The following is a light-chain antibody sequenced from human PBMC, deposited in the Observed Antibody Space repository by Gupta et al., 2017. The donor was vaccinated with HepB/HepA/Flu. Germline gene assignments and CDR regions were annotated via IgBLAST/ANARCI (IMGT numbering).Light chain of an antibody. V-gene: IGKV3-20*01. J-gene: IGKJ1*01. CDR2: GAS. CDR3: QQYGASPWT. Sequence: EIVLTQSPGTLSLSPGERATLSCRASQSVDTRFFLWYQQKPGQTPRLLTYGASTRAIGIPDRISGSGSGTDFTLTISRLEPEDSAVYYCQQYGASPWTFGQGTRVEIK. CDR1: QSVDTRF.